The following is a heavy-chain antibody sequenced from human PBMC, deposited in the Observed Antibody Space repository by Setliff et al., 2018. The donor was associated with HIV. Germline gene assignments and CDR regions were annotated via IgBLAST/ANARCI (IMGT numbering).Heavy chain of an antibody. J-gene: IGHJ4*01. D-gene: IGHD2-15*01. CDR2: ISGSGGST. CDR3: AKDGISGGAYPPYYFDY. CDR1: GFNVNGHY. Sequence: GGSLRLSCTASGFNVNGHYMSWVRQAPGRGLEWVSVISGSGGSTFYADSVKGRFTISRDNSKNTLYLQMSRLRVEDTAVYYCAKDGISGGAYPPYYFDYWGHGTLVTVSS. V-gene: IGHV3-23*01.